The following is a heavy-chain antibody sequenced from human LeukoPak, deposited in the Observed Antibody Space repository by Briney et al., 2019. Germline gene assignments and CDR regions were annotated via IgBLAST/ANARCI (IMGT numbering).Heavy chain of an antibody. CDR3: ARARGGYDFDY. Sequence: EGSLRLSCAASRFTFSSYWMSWVRQAPGKGLEWVANIKQDGSEKYYVDSVKGRFTISRDNAKNSLYLQLNSLRAEDTAVYYCARARGGYDFDYWGQGTLVTVSS. CDR2: IKQDGSEK. CDR1: RFTFSSYW. J-gene: IGHJ4*02. V-gene: IGHV3-7*03. D-gene: IGHD5-12*01.